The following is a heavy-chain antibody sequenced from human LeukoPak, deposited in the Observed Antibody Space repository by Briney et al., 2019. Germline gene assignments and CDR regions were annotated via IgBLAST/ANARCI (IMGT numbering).Heavy chain of an antibody. CDR3: AREVQGGEYYDFWSGTGGVYFDY. J-gene: IGHJ4*02. Sequence: GASVKVSCKASGYTFTGYYMHWVRQAPGQGLEWMGWINPNSGGTNYAQKFQGRVTMTRDTSISTAYMELRSLRSDDTAVYYCAREVQGGEYYDFWSGTGGVYFDYWGQGTLVTVSS. CDR1: GYTFTGYY. D-gene: IGHD3-3*01. CDR2: INPNSGGT. V-gene: IGHV1-2*02.